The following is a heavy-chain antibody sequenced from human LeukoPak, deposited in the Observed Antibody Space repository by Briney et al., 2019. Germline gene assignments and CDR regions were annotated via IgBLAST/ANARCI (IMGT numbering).Heavy chain of an antibody. V-gene: IGHV1-46*03. J-gene: IGHJ4*02. Sequence: ASVKVSCKASGYTFTSYYMHWVRQAPGQGLEWMGIINPSGGSTSYAQKFQGRVTMTRDTSTSTVYMELSNLRSEDTAVYYCARAVLEWSRYSRYYFDYWGQGTLVTVSS. CDR2: INPSGGST. CDR3: ARAVLEWSRYSRYYFDY. D-gene: IGHD3-3*01. CDR1: GYTFTSYY.